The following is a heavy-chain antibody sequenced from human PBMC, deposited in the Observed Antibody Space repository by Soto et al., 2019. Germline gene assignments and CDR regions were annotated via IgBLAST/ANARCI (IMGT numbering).Heavy chain of an antibody. CDR3: ARLLGHWITGNKT. D-gene: IGHD1-20*01. J-gene: IGHJ4*02. Sequence: SETLSLTCSVSGGSVRSGTYYWSWIRQPPGKGLEWIGYIYSSGSTNYNPYLKSRATISVDTSKNQFSLKLSSVTAADTAVYYCARLLGHWITGNKTRGQGTLVTVSS. CDR2: IYSSGST. V-gene: IGHV4-61*01. CDR1: GGSVRSGTYY.